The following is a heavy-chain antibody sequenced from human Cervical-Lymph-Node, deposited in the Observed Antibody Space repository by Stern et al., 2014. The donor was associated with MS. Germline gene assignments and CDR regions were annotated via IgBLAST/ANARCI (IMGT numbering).Heavy chain of an antibody. J-gene: IGHJ2*01. CDR1: GGSISSSSYY. CDR3: APSGCSSTSCPNWYFDL. Sequence: QLVESGPGLVKPSETLSLTCTVSGGSISSSSYYWGWIRQPPGKGLEWIGSVYYSGSTYYNPTLKCPVTIPIATSKTLFPLKRSSVAAADTAVYYCAPSGCSSTSCPNWYFDLWGRGTLVTVSS. D-gene: IGHD2-2*01. CDR2: VYYSGST. V-gene: IGHV4-39*01.